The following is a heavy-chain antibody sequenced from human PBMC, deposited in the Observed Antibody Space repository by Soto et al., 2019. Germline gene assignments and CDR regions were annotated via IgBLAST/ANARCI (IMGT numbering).Heavy chain of an antibody. CDR3: ARFYYDSSGYLPSPYYYYYGMDV. D-gene: IGHD3-22*01. J-gene: IGHJ6*02. V-gene: IGHV3-23*01. CDR1: GFTFSSYA. Sequence: GGSLRLSCAASGFTFSSYAMSWVRQAPGKGLERVSAISGSGGSTYYADSVKGRFTISRANAKNSLYLQMNSLRAADTAVYYCARFYYDSSGYLPSPYYYYYGMDVWGQGTTVTVSS. CDR2: ISGSGGST.